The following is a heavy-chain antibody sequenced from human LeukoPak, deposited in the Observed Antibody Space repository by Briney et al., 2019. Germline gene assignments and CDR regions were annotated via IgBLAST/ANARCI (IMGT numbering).Heavy chain of an antibody. D-gene: IGHD6-6*01. CDR1: GFTFTNAW. V-gene: IGHV3-15*04. CDR2: IESKTDGGTT. J-gene: IGHJ4*02. Sequence: GGSLRLSCAASGFTFTNAWMGWVRQAPGKGLEWVGRIESKTDGGTTEYAAPVKGRFTISRDDSKNTLYLQMNSLKIEDTGVYYCTTDRAIAVRPLFDFWGQGTLVSVSS. CDR3: TTDRAIAVRPLFDF.